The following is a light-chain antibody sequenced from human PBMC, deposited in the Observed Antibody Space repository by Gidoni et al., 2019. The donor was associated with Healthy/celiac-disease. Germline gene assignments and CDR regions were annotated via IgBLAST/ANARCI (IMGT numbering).Light chain of an antibody. CDR2: DAS. CDR1: QSISSW. CDR3: QQYKSYFWFT. J-gene: IGKJ1*01. V-gene: IGKV1-5*01. Sequence: IPISQSPSTLSASVGDRVTITCRASQSISSWLAWYQQKPGKAPKLLIYDASSLESGVPSRCSGSGSGTEFTLTISSLQPDDFATYYCQQYKSYFWFTFGQGTKVEIK.